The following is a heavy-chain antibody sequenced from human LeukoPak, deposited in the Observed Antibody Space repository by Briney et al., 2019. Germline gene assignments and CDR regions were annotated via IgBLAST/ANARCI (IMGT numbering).Heavy chain of an antibody. D-gene: IGHD3-22*01. V-gene: IGHV5-51*01. J-gene: IGHJ4*02. Sequence: GESLKISCKGSGYSFTSYWIGWMRQMPGKGLEWMGIIYPGDSDTRYSPSFQGQVTISADKSISTAYLQWSSLKASDTAMYCCARIYDSSGYYYYYFDYWGQGTLVTVSS. CDR1: GYSFTSYW. CDR3: ARIYDSSGYYYYYFDY. CDR2: IYPGDSDT.